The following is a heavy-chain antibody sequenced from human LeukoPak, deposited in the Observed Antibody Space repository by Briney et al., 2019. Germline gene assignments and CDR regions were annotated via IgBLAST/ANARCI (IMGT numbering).Heavy chain of an antibody. Sequence: SETLSLTCAVYGGSFSGYYWSWIRQPPGKGLEWIGEINHSGSTNYNPSLKSRVTISVDTSKNQFSLKLSSVTAADTAVYYCARSWSPHYYDSSGYYYGYWGQGTLVTVSS. CDR2: INHSGST. J-gene: IGHJ4*02. CDR3: ARSWSPHYYDSSGYYYGY. D-gene: IGHD3-22*01. V-gene: IGHV4-34*01. CDR1: GGSFSGYY.